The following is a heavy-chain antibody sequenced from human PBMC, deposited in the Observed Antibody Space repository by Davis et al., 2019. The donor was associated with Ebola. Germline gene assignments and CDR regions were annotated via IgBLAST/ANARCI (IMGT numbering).Heavy chain of an antibody. CDR3: ARVAGYYFDY. Sequence: GESLKISCAASGFTFSSYGMHWVRQAPGKGLEWVAVIWYDGSNKYYADSVKGRFTISRDNSKNTLYLQMNSLRAEDTAVYYCARVAGYYFDYWGQGTLVTVSS. D-gene: IGHD6-19*01. CDR2: IWYDGSNK. CDR1: GFTFSSYG. J-gene: IGHJ4*02. V-gene: IGHV3-33*01.